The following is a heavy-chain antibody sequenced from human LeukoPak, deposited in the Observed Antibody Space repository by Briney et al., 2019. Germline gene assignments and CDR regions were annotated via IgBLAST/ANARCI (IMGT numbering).Heavy chain of an antibody. CDR2: INHSGST. CDR1: GGSFSGYY. J-gene: IGHJ5*02. V-gene: IGHV4-34*01. Sequence: PSETLSLTCAVYGGSFSGYYWSWIRQPPGKGLEWIGEINHSGSTNYNPSLKSRVTISVGTSKNQLSLKLSSVTAADTAVYYCARGGGISWFDPWGQGTLVTVSS. D-gene: IGHD3-3*02. CDR3: ARGGGISWFDP.